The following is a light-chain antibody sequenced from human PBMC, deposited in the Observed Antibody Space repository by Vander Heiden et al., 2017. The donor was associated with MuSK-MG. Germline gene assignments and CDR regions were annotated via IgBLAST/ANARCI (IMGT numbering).Light chain of an antibody. CDR3: QKYNSAPRT. J-gene: IGKJ1*01. V-gene: IGKV1-27*01. CDR1: QGISNY. Sequence: DIPLTHSPSSLSASVGDRVTITCRASQGISNYLAWYQQKPGKVPKLLIYAASTLHSGIPARFSGSGSGTDFTLTISSLQPEDVATYYCQKYNSAPRTFGQGTKVEIK. CDR2: AAS.